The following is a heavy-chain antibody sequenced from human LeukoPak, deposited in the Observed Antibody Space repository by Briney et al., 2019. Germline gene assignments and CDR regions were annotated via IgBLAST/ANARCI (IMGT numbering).Heavy chain of an antibody. D-gene: IGHD6-6*01. V-gene: IGHV3-11*01. CDR2: ISSRGSTI. CDR1: GFTFSDYY. J-gene: IGHJ4*02. CDR3: ARFAGIAARPGHFDY. Sequence: GGSLRLSCAASGFTFSDYYMSWIRQAPGKGLEWVSYISSRGSTIYYADSVKGRFTISRDNAKNSLYLQMNSLRAEDTAVYYCARFAGIAARPGHFDYWGQGTLVTVSS.